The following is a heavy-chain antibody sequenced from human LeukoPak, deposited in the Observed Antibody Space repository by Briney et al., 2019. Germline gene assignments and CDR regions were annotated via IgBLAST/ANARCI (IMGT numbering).Heavy chain of an antibody. Sequence: PSETLSLTCTVSGGSISSYYWSWIRQPAGKGLEWIGRIYTSGATSYNPSLESRVSVSLDTSKNHFSLKLSSVTAADTAVYYCARADGSGGYHYYYYYYMDVWGKGTTVTVSS. CDR1: GGSISSYY. CDR2: IYTSGAT. J-gene: IGHJ6*03. D-gene: IGHD3-10*01. V-gene: IGHV4-4*07. CDR3: ARADGSGGYHYYYYYYMDV.